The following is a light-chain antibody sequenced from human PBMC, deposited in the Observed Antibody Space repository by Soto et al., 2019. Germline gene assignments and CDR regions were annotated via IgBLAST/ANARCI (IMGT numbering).Light chain of an antibody. CDR2: AAT. V-gene: IGKV1-27*01. J-gene: IGKJ3*01. CDR1: QGIGNY. Sequence: DIQMTQSPSSLSVSVGDRVTITCRASQGIGNYLAWYQQKPGRVPKLLIHAATTLQSGVPSRFSGSGTGTDFTLTISSLQPEDAAIYFCQKCNSPPPFTFGPGTKVDI. CDR3: QKCNSPPPFT.